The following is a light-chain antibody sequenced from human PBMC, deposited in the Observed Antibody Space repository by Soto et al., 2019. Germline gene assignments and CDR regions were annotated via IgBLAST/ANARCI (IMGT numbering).Light chain of an antibody. V-gene: IGLV1-51*01. CDR2: DNH. CDR1: SSNIGDYY. Sequence: QSVLTQPPSVSAAPGHNVTISCSGSSSNIGDYYVSWYQQLPGTAPKLLIYDNHNRPSGIPDRFSGSKSGTSATLGITGLQPGDEADYYCAAWDDSLNGPVFGGGTKVTVL. J-gene: IGLJ2*01. CDR3: AAWDDSLNGPV.